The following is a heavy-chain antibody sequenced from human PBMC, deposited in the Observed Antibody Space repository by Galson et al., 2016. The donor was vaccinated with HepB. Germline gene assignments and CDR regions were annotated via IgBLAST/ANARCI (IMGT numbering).Heavy chain of an antibody. J-gene: IGHJ6*02. CDR2: IDSGGST. CDR3: ATAYYGYYYYYAMDV. D-gene: IGHD1-26*01. CDR1: GFTVRSNY. V-gene: IGHV3-53*01. Sequence: SLRLSCAASGFTVRSNYVSWVRQAPGKGLAWVSVIDSGGSTYYADSVKGRFAISRDSSKNTLDLQMNSLRAEDTAVYYCATAYYGYYYYYAMDVWGQGTTVTVSS.